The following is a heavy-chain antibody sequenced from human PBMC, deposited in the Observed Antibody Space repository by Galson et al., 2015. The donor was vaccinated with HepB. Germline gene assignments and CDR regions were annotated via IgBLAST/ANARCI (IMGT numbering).Heavy chain of an antibody. J-gene: IGHJ4*02. CDR2: INAGNGNT. D-gene: IGHD6-19*01. Sequence: SVKVSCKASGYTFTSYAMHWVRQAPGQRLEWMGWINAGNGNTKYSQKFQGRVTITRDTSASTAYMELSSLRSEDTAVYYCAREDLGIAVAGYWGQGTLVTVSS. CDR3: AREDLGIAVAGY. CDR1: GYTFTSYA. V-gene: IGHV1-3*01.